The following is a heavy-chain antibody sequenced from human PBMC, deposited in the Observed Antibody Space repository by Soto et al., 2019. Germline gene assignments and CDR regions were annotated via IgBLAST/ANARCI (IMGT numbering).Heavy chain of an antibody. CDR2: ISAHNGNT. CDR3: AREVFGVVINPWFDP. Sequence: GASVKVSCKGSGYDFTTYGITWVRQAPGQGLEWMAWISAHNGNTDYAQKLQGRVTMTTDTSTSTAYMELRSLRSDDTAVYYCAREVFGVVINPWFDPWGQGTLVTVSS. CDR1: GYDFTTYG. D-gene: IGHD3-3*01. J-gene: IGHJ5*02. V-gene: IGHV1-18*01.